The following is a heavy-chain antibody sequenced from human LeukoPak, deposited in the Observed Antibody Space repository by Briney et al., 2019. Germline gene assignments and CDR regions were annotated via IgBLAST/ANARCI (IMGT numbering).Heavy chain of an antibody. J-gene: IGHJ4*02. D-gene: IGHD3-9*01. CDR1: GFTFSSYS. Sequence: GGSLRLSCAASGFTFSSYSMNWVRQAPGKGLEWVSSISSSSYIYYADSVKGRFTISRDNAKNSLYLQMNSLRAEDTAVYYCARGWYYDILTGYRNYYFDYWGQGTLVTVSS. CDR3: ARGWYYDILTGYRNYYFDY. CDR2: ISSSSYI. V-gene: IGHV3-21*01.